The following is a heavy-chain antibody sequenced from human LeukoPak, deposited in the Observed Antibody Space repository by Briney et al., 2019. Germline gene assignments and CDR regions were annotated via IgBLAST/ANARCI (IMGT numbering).Heavy chain of an antibody. CDR1: GLTFRNYA. CDR3: AKVATVRPFDI. J-gene: IGHJ3*02. V-gene: IGHV3-23*01. CDR2: ICANDGNT. D-gene: IGHD4-17*01. Sequence: GGSLRLSCAASGLTFRNYAMSWVRQAPGKGLEWVSVICANDGNTYYADAVKGRFTISRDNSKDTLYLQMDSLRAEDTAVYYCAKVATVRPFDIWGQGTMVTVSS.